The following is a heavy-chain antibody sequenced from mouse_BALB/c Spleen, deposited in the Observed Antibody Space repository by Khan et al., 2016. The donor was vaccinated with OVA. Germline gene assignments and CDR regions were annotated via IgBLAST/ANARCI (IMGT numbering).Heavy chain of an antibody. CDR1: GYSLTRYG. Sequence: VQLQESGPGLVAPSQSLSITCTVYGYSLTRYGVHWVRQPPGKGLEWLGLIWAGGSTNYNWALMSRLSISKDNSKSQLFLKMTRLQTDDTAMYYCARLEDIWGQGTTLTVSS. CDR2: IWAGGST. CDR3: ARLEDI. V-gene: IGHV2-9*02. J-gene: IGHJ2*01. D-gene: IGHD1-3*01.